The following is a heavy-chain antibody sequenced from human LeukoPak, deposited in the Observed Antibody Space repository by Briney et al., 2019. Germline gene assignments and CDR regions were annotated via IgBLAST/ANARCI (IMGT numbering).Heavy chain of an antibody. Sequence: GGSLRVSCAPSVFTVSSNYMSWVRQALREGVEWVSVVYSGVSTTYADPVQGRFTISRDNSKNTLYLQMNSLRAEDTAVYYCARFLDSSATPFDYWGQGALVTVST. V-gene: IGHV3-53*01. D-gene: IGHD3-22*01. CDR1: VFTVSSNY. CDR3: ARFLDSSATPFDY. CDR2: VYSGVST. J-gene: IGHJ4*02.